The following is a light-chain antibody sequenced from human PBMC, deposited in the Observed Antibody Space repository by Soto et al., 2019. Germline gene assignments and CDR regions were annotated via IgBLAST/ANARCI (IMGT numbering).Light chain of an antibody. CDR3: QQYTDSRT. J-gene: IGKJ1*01. CDR1: QSISSSY. CDR2: GVS. Sequence: EIVLTQSPGTLSLSPVERATLSCRASQSISSSYFAWYQQKPGQAPRLLVYGVSSRATDVPDRFSGSGSGTDFTLTISRLEPEDFAVYYCQQYTDSRTFGQGTKVDIK. V-gene: IGKV3-20*01.